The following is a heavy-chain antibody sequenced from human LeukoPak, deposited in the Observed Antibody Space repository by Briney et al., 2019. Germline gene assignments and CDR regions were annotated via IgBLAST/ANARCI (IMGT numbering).Heavy chain of an antibody. CDR1: GFTFSSYS. CDR2: ISSSSSYI. Sequence: GGSLRLSCAASGFTFSSYSMNWVRQAPGKGLEWVSSISSSSSYIYYADSVKGRFTISRDNAKNSLYLQMNSLRAEDTAVYYCARDYRGKRITISNDAFDIWGQGTMVTVSS. D-gene: IGHD3-3*01. J-gene: IGHJ3*02. CDR3: ARDYRGKRITISNDAFDI. V-gene: IGHV3-21*01.